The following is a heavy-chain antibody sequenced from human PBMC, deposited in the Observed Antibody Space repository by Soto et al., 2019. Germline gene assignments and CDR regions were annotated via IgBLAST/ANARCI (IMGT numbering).Heavy chain of an antibody. CDR2: IIPISGTA. CDR1: GGTFSSYA. J-gene: IGHJ6*02. V-gene: IGHV1-69*01. Sequence: QVQLVQSGAEVKKPGSSVKVSCKASGGTFSSYAISWVRQAPGQGLEWMGGIIPISGTANYAQKFQGRVTITADESTSTAYMELRSLRSEDTAVYYCARSQGSSTSLEIYYSSDSGMDVWGQGNTVNVSS. CDR3: ARSQGSSTSLEIYYSSDSGMDV. D-gene: IGHD2-2*01.